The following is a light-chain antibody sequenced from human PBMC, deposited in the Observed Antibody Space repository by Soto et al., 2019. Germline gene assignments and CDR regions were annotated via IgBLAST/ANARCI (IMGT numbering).Light chain of an antibody. CDR2: GAS. CDR1: QSLNYN. Sequence: EIVMTQSPATLSVSPGERATLSCRAGQSLNYNLAWYQQKTGQAPRLLIYGASARATGVPARFTGSGSETEFTLTISSVQSEDCAVYYCQQYSHWTQYTFGQGTKLEIK. V-gene: IGKV3-15*01. J-gene: IGKJ2*01. CDR3: QQYSHWTQYT.